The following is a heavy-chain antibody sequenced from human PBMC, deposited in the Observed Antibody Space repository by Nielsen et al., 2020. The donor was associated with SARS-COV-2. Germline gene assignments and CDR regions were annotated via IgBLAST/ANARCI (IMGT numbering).Heavy chain of an antibody. CDR3: ARHTGDGVVTRYYYYYMDV. J-gene: IGHJ6*03. D-gene: IGHD4-23*01. Sequence: WIRQPPGKGLEWIGSIYYSGSTYYNPSLKSRVTISVDTSKNQFSLKLSSVTAADTAVYYCARHTGDGVVTRYYYYYMDVWGKGTTVTVSS. CDR2: IYYSGST. V-gene: IGHV4-39*01.